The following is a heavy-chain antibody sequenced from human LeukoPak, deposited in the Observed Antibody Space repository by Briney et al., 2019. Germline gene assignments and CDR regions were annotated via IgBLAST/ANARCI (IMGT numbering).Heavy chain of an antibody. D-gene: IGHD2-15*01. CDR1: GGSFSGYY. V-gene: IGHV4-34*01. J-gene: IGHJ4*02. Sequence: PSETLSLTCAVYGGSFSGYYWSWIRQPPGKGLEWIGEMSHSGSINYSPSLKSRVTISVDTSKNQFSLKLSSVTAADTAVYYCARGVMCSGGSCYLPLDYWGQGTLVTVSS. CDR2: MSHSGSI. CDR3: ARGVMCSGGSCYLPLDY.